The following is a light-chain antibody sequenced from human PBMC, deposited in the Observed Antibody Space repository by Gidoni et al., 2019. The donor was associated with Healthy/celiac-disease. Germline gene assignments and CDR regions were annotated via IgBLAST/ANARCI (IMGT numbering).Light chain of an antibody. CDR3: QQSYSTPGT. CDR2: AAS. CDR1: QSSSSY. Sequence: DIQMTPSPSSLSASVGDRVTITCRASQSSSSYVNWYQQKPGKAPKLLIYAASSLQSGVPSRFSGSGSGTDFTLTISSLQPEDFATYYCQQSYSTPGTFGQGTKLEIK. J-gene: IGKJ2*01. V-gene: IGKV1-39*01.